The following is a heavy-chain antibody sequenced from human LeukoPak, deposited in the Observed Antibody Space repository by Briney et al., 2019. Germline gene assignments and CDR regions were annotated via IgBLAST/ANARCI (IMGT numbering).Heavy chain of an antibody. CDR1: GFTFNNAW. V-gene: IGHV3-15*01. Sequence: GGSLRLSCAASGFTFNNAWMSWVRQAPGKGLDWVGRIKSKTDGGTADYAAPVKGRFTISRDDSKSTLYLQMNSLKTEDIGVYYCATDRGARDFWGQGTLVTVSS. J-gene: IGHJ4*02. D-gene: IGHD4/OR15-4a*01. CDR3: ATDRGARDF. CDR2: IKSKTDGGTA.